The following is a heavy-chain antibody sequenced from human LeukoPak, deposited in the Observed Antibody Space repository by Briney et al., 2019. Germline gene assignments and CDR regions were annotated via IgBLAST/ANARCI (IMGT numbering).Heavy chain of an antibody. D-gene: IGHD2-15*01. Sequence: ASVKVSCKASGGTFSSYTISWVRQAPGQGLEWMGGIIPLFGTPDYAQKFQDRLTITADKSTSTAYMELSSLRSEDTAVYYCASATLRCSGGSCYEMDVWGKGTTVTISS. CDR3: ASATLRCSGGSCYEMDV. CDR1: GGTFSSYT. V-gene: IGHV1-69*06. CDR2: IIPLFGTP. J-gene: IGHJ6*04.